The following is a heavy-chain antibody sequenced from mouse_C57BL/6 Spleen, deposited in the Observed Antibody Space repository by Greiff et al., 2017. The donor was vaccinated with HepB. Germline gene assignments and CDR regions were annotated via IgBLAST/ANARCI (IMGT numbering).Heavy chain of an antibody. Sequence: QVQLKQPGAELVKPGASVKLSCKASGYTFTSYWMHWVKQRPGQGLEWIGMIHPNSGSTNYNEKFKSKATLTVDKSSNTAYMQRSSLTSEYSAVYYCARNYGYWGQGTTLTVSS. J-gene: IGHJ2*01. CDR1: GYTFTSYW. V-gene: IGHV1-64*01. CDR2: IHPNSGST. CDR3: ARNYGY. D-gene: IGHD1-1*01.